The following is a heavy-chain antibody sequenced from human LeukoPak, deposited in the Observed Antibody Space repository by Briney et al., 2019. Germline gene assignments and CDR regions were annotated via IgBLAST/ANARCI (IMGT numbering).Heavy chain of an antibody. Sequence: GGSLRLSCAASGFTFSSYWMSWVRQAPGKGLEWVANIKQDGSEKYYVDSVKGRFTISRDNAKNSLYLQMNSLRAEDTAVYYCARGDSGSYSRGVDAFDIWGQGTMATVSS. D-gene: IGHD1-26*01. V-gene: IGHV3-7*01. CDR2: IKQDGSEK. J-gene: IGHJ3*02. CDR1: GFTFSSYW. CDR3: ARGDSGSYSRGVDAFDI.